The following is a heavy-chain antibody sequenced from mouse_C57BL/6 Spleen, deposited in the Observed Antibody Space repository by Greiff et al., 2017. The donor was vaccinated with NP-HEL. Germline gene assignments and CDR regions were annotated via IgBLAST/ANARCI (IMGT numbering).Heavy chain of an antibody. D-gene: IGHD2-3*01. CDR3: TMIYDGYRFAY. V-gene: IGHV14-1*01. J-gene: IGHJ3*01. CDR1: GFNIKDYY. CDR2: IDPEDGDT. Sequence: VQLQQSGADLVRPGASVKLSCTASGFNIKDYYMHWVKQRPEQGLEWIGRIDPEDGDTEYAPKFQGKATMTADTSSNTAYLQLSSLTSEDTAVYYCTMIYDGYRFAYWGQGTLVTVSA.